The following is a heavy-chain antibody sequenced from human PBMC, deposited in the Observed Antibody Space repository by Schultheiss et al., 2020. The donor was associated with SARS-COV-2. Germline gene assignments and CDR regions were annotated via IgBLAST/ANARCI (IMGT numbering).Heavy chain of an antibody. J-gene: IGHJ5*02. V-gene: IGHV4-4*02. Sequence: SETLSLTCAVSGDSISNSNWWSWVRQSPGKGLEWIGYIHHSGSTYYNPSLKSRVTISVDTSKNQFSLKLSSVTAADTAVYYCASSPLVVPAANWFYPWGQGTLVTVSS. CDR3: ASSPLVVPAANWFYP. CDR2: IHHSGST. CDR1: GDSISNSNW. D-gene: IGHD2-2*01.